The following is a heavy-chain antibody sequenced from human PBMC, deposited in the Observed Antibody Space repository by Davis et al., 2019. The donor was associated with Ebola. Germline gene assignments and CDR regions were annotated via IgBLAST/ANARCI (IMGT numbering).Heavy chain of an antibody. CDR3: ARAPNYDVLTGTSTYYFDY. CDR1: GYTFTSCG. D-gene: IGHD3-9*01. CDR2: ISGLNTNT. V-gene: IGHV1-18*04. Sequence: ASVKVSCKSSGYTFTSCGLVWVRQAPGLGLEWMGWISGLNTNTNFAQKFQGRVTVSKDTSTNTAYMDLRSLTSDDTAIYYCARAPNYDVLTGTSTYYFDYWGQGTLVTVSS. J-gene: IGHJ4*02.